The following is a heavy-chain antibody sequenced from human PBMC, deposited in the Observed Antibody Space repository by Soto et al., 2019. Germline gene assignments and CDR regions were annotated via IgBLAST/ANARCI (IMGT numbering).Heavy chain of an antibody. CDR3: AKEATTEFNYMDV. D-gene: IGHD1-7*01. J-gene: IGHJ6*03. V-gene: IGHV3-30*02. CDR1: GFTFSSYG. CDR2: IWYDGSNK. Sequence: PGGSLRLSCAASGFTFSSYGMHWVRQAPGKGLEWVAVIWYDGSNKYYADSVKGRFTISRDNSKNTLYLQMNSLRAEDTAVYYCAKEATTEFNYMDVWGQGTTVTVSS.